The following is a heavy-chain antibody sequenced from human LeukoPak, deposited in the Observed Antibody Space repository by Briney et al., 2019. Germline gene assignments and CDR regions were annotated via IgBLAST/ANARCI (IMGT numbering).Heavy chain of an antibody. CDR1: GFTFSSYS. Sequence: GGSLRLSCAASGFTFSSYSMNWVRQAPGKGLEWVSSISSSSSYIYYADSVKGRFTISRDNAKNSLYLQVNSLRAEDTAVYYCARDLGPHAAEYFQHWGQGTLVTVSS. V-gene: IGHV3-21*01. D-gene: IGHD2-2*01. CDR2: ISSSSSYI. J-gene: IGHJ1*01. CDR3: ARDLGPHAAEYFQH.